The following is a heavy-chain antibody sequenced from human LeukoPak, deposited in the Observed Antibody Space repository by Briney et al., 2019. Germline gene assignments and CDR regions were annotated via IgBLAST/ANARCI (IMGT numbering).Heavy chain of an antibody. CDR1: GGSFSGYY. D-gene: IGHD2-15*01. J-gene: IGHJ5*02. Sequence: NPSETLSLTCAVYGGSFSGYYWSWIRQPPGKGLEWIGEINHSGSTNYNPSLKSRVTISVDTSKNQFSLKLSSVTAADTAVYYCARALGYCSGGSCTRGYNWFDPWGQGTLVTVP. V-gene: IGHV4-34*01. CDR2: INHSGST. CDR3: ARALGYCSGGSCTRGYNWFDP.